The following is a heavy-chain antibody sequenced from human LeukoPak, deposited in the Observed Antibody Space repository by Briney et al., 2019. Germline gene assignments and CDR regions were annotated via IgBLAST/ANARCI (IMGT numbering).Heavy chain of an antibody. CDR1: GGSISSGSYY. J-gene: IGHJ4*02. CDR3: ARQTGSGLFTLP. CDR2: IYTSGST. D-gene: IGHD3/OR15-3a*01. Sequence: SETLSLTCTVSGGSISSGSYYWSWLRQPGGKGLEWIGRIYTSGSTNYNPSLKSRVTISVDTSKNQFSLKLSSVTAADTAVYYCARQTGSGLFTLPGGQGTLVTVSS. V-gene: IGHV4-61*02.